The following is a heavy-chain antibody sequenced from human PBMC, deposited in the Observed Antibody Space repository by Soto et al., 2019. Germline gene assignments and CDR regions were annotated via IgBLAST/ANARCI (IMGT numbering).Heavy chain of an antibody. D-gene: IGHD2-15*01. CDR3: AQTEDGGRSRTPAGWFDA. CDR2: IFSKDER. CDR1: GFSLSNAGMG. J-gene: IGHJ5*02. Sequence: QVTLKESGPVLVNPTETLTLTCTVSGFSLSNAGMGVSWISQPPGKALEWLAHIFSKDERRFNTSLKNILTIDKHTFNSQVVLIMTNMDPVDTATYHCAQTEDGGRSRTPAGWFDAWGQVTLVTVSS. V-gene: IGHV2-26*01.